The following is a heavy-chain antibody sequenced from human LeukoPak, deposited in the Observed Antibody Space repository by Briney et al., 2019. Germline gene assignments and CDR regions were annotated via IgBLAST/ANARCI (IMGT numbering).Heavy chain of an antibody. D-gene: IGHD2-2*02. CDR3: ASGLLYCSSTSCYRPYYYYMDV. V-gene: IGHV1-69*13. J-gene: IGHJ6*03. Sequence: SVKVSCKASGGTFSSYAISWVRQAPGQGLEWMGGIIPIFGTANYAQKFQGRVTITPDESTSTAYMELSSLRSEDTAVYYCASGLLYCSSTSCYRPYYYYMDVWGKGTTVTISS. CDR2: IIPIFGTA. CDR1: GGTFSSYA.